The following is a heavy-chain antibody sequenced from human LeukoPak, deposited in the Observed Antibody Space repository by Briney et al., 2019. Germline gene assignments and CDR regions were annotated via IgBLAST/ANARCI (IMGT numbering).Heavy chain of an antibody. J-gene: IGHJ3*01. CDR3: AKFPSYDSSGHDGFDV. CDR1: GFIFKNHA. V-gene: IGHV3-23*01. D-gene: IGHD3-22*01. CDR2: TSGSGGTK. Sequence: PGGSLRLSCAAAGFIFKNHAMGWVRQAPGKGLEWVSSTSGSGGTKFYADSVKGRFTISRDNSKDTLYLQMNSLRAEDTAIYYCAKFPSYDSSGHDGFDVWGQGTRVTVSS.